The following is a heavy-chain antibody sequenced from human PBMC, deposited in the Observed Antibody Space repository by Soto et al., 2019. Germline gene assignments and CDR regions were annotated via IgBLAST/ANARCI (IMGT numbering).Heavy chain of an antibody. V-gene: IGHV4-30-2*01. CDR2: IYHSGAT. CDR1: GDSISRDGYS. J-gene: IGHJ4*01. CDR3: AREMSYYFDS. Sequence: QVQLQESGSGLVKPSQTLVLTCTVSGDSISRDGYSWSWLRQPPGKGLEWIGYIYHSGATYYNPSLKSRVTTSVDKSTNQFSLRLASVTAADTAVYYCAREMSYYFDSWGHGTLVTVSS.